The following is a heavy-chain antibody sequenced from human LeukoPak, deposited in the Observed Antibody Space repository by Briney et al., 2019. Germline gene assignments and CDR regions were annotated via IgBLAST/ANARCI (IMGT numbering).Heavy chain of an antibody. CDR2: IYYSGST. CDR1: VGSLSSSSYY. Sequence: SETLSLTCTVSVGSLSSSSYYWGWIRQPPGQGLEWIGSIYYSGSTYYNPSLKSRVTISVDTSKNQFSLKLSSVTAADTAVYYCAITLGYWGQGTLVTVSS. V-gene: IGHV4-39*01. J-gene: IGHJ4*02. D-gene: IGHD7-27*01. CDR3: AITLGY.